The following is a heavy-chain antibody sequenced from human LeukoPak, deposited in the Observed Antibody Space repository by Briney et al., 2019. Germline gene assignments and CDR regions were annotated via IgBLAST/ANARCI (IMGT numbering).Heavy chain of an antibody. D-gene: IGHD3-10*01. CDR1: GFTFSTSW. J-gene: IGHJ4*02. CDR3: AKDSSATY. CDR2: INQDGSEK. V-gene: IGHV3-7*04. Sequence: GGSLRLSCEASGFTFSTSWMSWVRQAPGKGLEWVANINQDGSEKYYVDSVKGRFTISRDNAKNSPYLQMNSLRAEDTAVYYCAKDSSATYWGQGTLVTVSS.